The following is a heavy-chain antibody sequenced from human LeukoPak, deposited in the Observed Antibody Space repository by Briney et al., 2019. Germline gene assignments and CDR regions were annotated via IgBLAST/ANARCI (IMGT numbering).Heavy chain of an antibody. V-gene: IGHV1-46*01. Sequence: ASVKVSCKASGYILTIYYIHWVRQAPGQGLEWMGISSPSAGTTKYAQNFQGRVTMTTDMSTSTVYMEVSSLRSEDTAVYYCVRTRGLAPHDAFDIWGQGTMITVSS. CDR2: SSPSAGTT. D-gene: IGHD6-13*01. CDR1: GYILTIYY. J-gene: IGHJ3*02. CDR3: VRTRGLAPHDAFDI.